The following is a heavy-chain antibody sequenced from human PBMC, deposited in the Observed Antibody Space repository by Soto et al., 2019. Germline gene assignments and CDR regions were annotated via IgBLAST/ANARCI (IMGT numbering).Heavy chain of an antibody. D-gene: IGHD6-13*01. CDR1: GFTFSSYA. V-gene: IGHV3-23*01. CDR2: ISGSGGST. J-gene: IGHJ4*02. Sequence: EVQLLESGGGLVQPGGSLRLSCAASGFTFSSYAMSWVRQAPGKGLEWVSAISGSGGSTYYADSVKGRFTISRDNAKNSLYLQMNSLRAEDTAVYYCARGLLGSSWYRRIFDYWGQGTLVTVSS. CDR3: ARGLLGSSWYRRIFDY.